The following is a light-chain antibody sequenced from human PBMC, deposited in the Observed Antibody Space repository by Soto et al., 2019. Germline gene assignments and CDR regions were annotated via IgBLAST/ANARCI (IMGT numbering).Light chain of an antibody. Sequence: QSALTQPPSASGSPGQSVTISCTGTSSDVGGYNFVSWYQQHPGKVPKSVIYEVDKRPSGVPDRFSGSKSGNTASLTVSGLQAEDAADYYCSSFGGGNKVLFGGGTKLTVL. CDR1: SSDVGGYNF. V-gene: IGLV2-8*01. CDR2: EVD. CDR3: SSFGGGNKVL. J-gene: IGLJ3*02.